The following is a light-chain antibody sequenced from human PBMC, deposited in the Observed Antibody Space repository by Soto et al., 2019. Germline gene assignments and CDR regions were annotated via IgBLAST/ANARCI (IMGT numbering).Light chain of an antibody. J-gene: IGLJ1*01. Sequence: QSVLTQPASVSGSPGQSITTSCTGTSSDVGGYNYVSWYQQHPGKAPKLMIYDVSNRPSGVSNRFSGSESGNTASLTISGLQAEDEADYYCSSYTSSSAYVFGTGTKVTVL. CDR1: SSDVGGYNY. CDR3: SSYTSSSAYV. CDR2: DVS. V-gene: IGLV2-14*01.